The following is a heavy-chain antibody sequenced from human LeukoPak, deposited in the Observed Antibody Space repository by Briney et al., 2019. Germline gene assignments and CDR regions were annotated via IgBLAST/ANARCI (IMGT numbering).Heavy chain of an antibody. CDR3: AKSGDYLWDY. J-gene: IGHJ4*02. CDR2: IYHTGST. Sequence: SSETLSLTCAVSGGPISTNNWWSWVRQPPGKGLEWIGEIYHTGSTNYSPSLRSRVTMPIDKSNNQFSLNLNSVTAADTAVYYCAKSGDYLWDYWGQGTLVTVSS. CDR1: GGPISTNNW. D-gene: IGHD3-16*01. V-gene: IGHV4-4*02.